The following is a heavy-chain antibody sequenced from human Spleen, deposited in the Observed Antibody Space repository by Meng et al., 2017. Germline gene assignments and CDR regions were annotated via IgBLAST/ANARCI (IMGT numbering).Heavy chain of an antibody. CDR2: ISSSTSYM. Sequence: EVQLVESGGGLVKPGGSLRLSCAASGFTFSSYTMNWVRQAPGKELEWVSSISSSTSYMYYADSGKGRFTISRDNTKNSLYLQMNSLRAEDTAVYYCARTRGLLTSNELDYWGQGTLVTVSS. CDR3: ARTRGLLTSNELDY. J-gene: IGHJ4*02. D-gene: IGHD2-8*01. V-gene: IGHV3-21*01. CDR1: GFTFSSYT.